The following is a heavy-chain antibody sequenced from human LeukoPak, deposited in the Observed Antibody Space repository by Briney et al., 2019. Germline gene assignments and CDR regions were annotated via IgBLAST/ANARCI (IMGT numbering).Heavy chain of an antibody. CDR1: GFTFSSYS. V-gene: IGHV3-21*01. D-gene: IGHD6-19*01. J-gene: IGHJ4*02. CDR2: ISSSSSYI. CDR3: AKTPMTNGWYYFDY. Sequence: GGSLRLSCAASGFTFSSYSMNWVRQAPGKGLEWVSSISSSSSYIYYADSVKGRFTISRDNAKNSLYLQMNSLRGEDTAVYYCAKTPMTNGWYYFDYWGQGSLVTVSS.